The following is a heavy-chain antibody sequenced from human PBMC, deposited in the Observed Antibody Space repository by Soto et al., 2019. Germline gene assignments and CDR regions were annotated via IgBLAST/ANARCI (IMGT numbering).Heavy chain of an antibody. J-gene: IGHJ6*02. CDR2: ISSSSSTI. D-gene: IGHD1-26*01. CDR3: ARGGNSGRPTMFYPYYSYYGMDV. CDR1: GFTFSSYS. Sequence: GGSLRLSCAASGFTFSSYSMNWVRQAPGKGLEWVSYISSSSSTIYYADSVKGRFAISRDNAKNSLYLQMNSLRDEDTAVYYCARGGNSGRPTMFYPYYSYYGMDVWGQGTTVTVSS. V-gene: IGHV3-48*02.